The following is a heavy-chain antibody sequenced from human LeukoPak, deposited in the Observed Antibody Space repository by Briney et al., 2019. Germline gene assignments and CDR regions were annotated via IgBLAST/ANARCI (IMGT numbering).Heavy chain of an antibody. V-gene: IGHV3-23*01. J-gene: IGHJ4*02. CDR2: ISGSGGSR. Sequence: GGSLRLSCAASGFIVRCNYMTWVRQAPGKGLEWVSGISGSGGSRFYTDSVKGRFTISRDNSKNTLYLQMNSLRAEDTAVYYCAKLREWELPDLFDYWGQGTLVTVSS. CDR1: GFIVRCNY. CDR3: AKLREWELPDLFDY. D-gene: IGHD1-26*01.